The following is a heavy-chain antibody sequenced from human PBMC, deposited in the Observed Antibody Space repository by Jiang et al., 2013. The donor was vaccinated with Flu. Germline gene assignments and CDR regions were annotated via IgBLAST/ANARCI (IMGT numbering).Heavy chain of an antibody. J-gene: IGHJ6*02. Sequence: GAEVKKPGESLKISCKGSGYTFTSYWIGWVRQMPGKGLEWMGIIYPGDSDIRYSPSFQGQVTISADKSISTAYLQWSSLKASDTAMYYCARLGSHYYDSSAYPSHGMDVWGQGTTVTVSS. V-gene: IGHV5-51*01. CDR1: GYTFTSYW. CDR3: ARLGSHYYDSSAYPSHGMDV. CDR2: IYPGDSDI. D-gene: IGHD3-22*01.